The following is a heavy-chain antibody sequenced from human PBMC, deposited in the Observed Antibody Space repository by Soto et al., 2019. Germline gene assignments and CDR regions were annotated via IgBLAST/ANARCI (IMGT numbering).Heavy chain of an antibody. CDR3: ATGGRQWLVTSDFNY. CDR1: GFTFSDYA. J-gene: IGHJ4*02. Sequence: VQLVESGGGVVQPGRSLRLSCAASGFTFSDYAMHWVRQAPGKGLEWVAVVSHDGRNTHYADSVKGRFTISRDSSKHTVYLEMTRLRAEDTAVYYCATGGRQWLVTSDFNYWGQGALVTVSS. D-gene: IGHD6-19*01. CDR2: VSHDGRNT. V-gene: IGHV3-30*03.